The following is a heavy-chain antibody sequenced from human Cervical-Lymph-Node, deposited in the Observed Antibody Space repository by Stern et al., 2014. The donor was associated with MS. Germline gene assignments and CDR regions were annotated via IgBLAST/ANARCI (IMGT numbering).Heavy chain of an antibody. J-gene: IGHJ4*02. V-gene: IGHV1-46*04. CDR3: ARSTVKGFAH. Sequence: VQLVESGAEVKKPWASVKVSCKASGYTFTSYYMHWVRQAPGQGLEWMGMISPSDGSTTYTQKLQDRVIMTRDTSTTAVYMEVSGLTSEDTAVYYCARSTVKGFAHWGQGTLVSVSS. D-gene: IGHD4-17*01. CDR2: ISPSDGST. CDR1: GYTFTSYY.